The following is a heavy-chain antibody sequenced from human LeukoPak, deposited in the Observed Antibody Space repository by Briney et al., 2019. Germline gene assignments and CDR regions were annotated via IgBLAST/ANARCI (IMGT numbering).Heavy chain of an antibody. D-gene: IGHD6-19*01. CDR3: ARGRLYGGWYRWDYFDY. CDR2: INHSGST. CDR1: GGSFSGYY. J-gene: IGHJ4*02. V-gene: IGHV4-34*01. Sequence: PSETLSLTCAVYGGSFSGYYWSWIRQPPGKGLEWIGEINHSGSTNYNPSLKSRVTISVDTSKNQFSLKLSSVTAVDTAVYYCARGRLYGGWYRWDYFDYWGQGTLVTVSS.